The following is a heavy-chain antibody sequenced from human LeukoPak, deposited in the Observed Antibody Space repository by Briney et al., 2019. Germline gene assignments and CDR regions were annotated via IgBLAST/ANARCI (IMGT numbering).Heavy chain of an antibody. CDR2: INTDGSST. V-gene: IGHV3-74*01. CDR1: GFTFSGYW. CDR3: ARERFLEWDFDY. J-gene: IGHJ4*02. D-gene: IGHD3-3*01. Sequence: GGSLRLSCAASGFTFSGYWMHWVRQAPGKGLVWVSRINTDGSSTSYADSVKGRFTISRDNAKNTLYLQMNSLRAEDTAVYYCARERFLEWDFDYWGQGTLVTVSS.